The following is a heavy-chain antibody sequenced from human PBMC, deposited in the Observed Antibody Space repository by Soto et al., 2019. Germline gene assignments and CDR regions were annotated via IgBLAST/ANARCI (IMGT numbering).Heavy chain of an antibody. V-gene: IGHV3-7*03. Sequence: GGSLRLSCADSGFILRNYWMSWVRQAPGMGLQWVASIKEDGSEKYYVDSVEGRFTTSRDYSKNSLYLYVNSLRAEDTAVYYCARVSGGFDWPLLNFFAMDVWGQGTTVTVSS. CDR1: GFILRNYW. D-gene: IGHD3-9*01. CDR2: IKEDGSEK. CDR3: ARVSGGFDWPLLNFFAMDV. J-gene: IGHJ6*02.